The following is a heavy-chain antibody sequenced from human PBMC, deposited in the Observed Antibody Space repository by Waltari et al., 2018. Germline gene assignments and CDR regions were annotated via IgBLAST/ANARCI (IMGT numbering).Heavy chain of an antibody. CDR3: ARRRVVQIDFDF. J-gene: IGHJ4*02. V-gene: IGHV4-4*02. Sequence: QVRLQESGPGLVKPSGTLSLTCVVSGDSVSSNNWWNWVRQSPGKGLEWIGEIYYSGRINYNPSLKSRATIAVDKSKNQFSLNMTSVTAADTAVYFCARRRVVQIDFDFWGQGTLVTVSS. CDR1: GDSVSSNNW. D-gene: IGHD3-3*01. CDR2: IYYSGRI.